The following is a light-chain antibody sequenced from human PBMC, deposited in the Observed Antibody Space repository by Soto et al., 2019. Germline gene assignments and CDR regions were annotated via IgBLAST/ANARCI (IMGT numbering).Light chain of an antibody. CDR1: QSNSRY. CDR2: AAS. V-gene: IGKV1-39*01. CDR3: QQSYSTPRT. J-gene: IGKJ1*01. Sequence: DIQMTQSPSSLSASLGDRVTITCRASQSNSRYLNWYQHKPGKAPKLLIYAASSLQSGVPSRFSGSGSGTDFTLTIRSLQPEDFATYYCQQSYSTPRTFGQGTKVDI.